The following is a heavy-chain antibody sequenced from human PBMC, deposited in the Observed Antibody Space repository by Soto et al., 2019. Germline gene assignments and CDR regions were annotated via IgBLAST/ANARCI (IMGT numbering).Heavy chain of an antibody. J-gene: IGHJ3*02. V-gene: IGHV3-9*01. CDR2: ISWNSGSI. D-gene: IGHD3-16*01. Sequence: EVQLVESGGGLVQPGRSLRLSCAASGFTFDDYAMHWVRQAPGKGLEWVSGISWNSGSIGYADSVKGRFTISRDNAKNSLYLQMNSLRAEDTALYYCAKEGHLGELYDQTPVNTLNTYDAFDIWGQGTMVTVSS. CDR3: AKEGHLGELYDQTPVNTLNTYDAFDI. CDR1: GFTFDDYA.